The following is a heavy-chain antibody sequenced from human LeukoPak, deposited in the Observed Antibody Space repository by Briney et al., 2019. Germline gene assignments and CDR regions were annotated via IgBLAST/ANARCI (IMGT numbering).Heavy chain of an antibody. V-gene: IGHV4-30-2*01. Sequence: SQTLSLTCAVSGGSISSGGYSWSWIRQPPGKGLEWIGYIYHSGSTYYNPSLKSRVTISVDRSKNQFSLKLSSVTAADTAVYYCARLVTSSSLLDYYYYGMDVWGQGTTVTVSS. CDR3: ARLVTSSSLLDYYYYGMDV. D-gene: IGHD4-23*01. CDR1: GGSISSGGYS. CDR2: IYHSGST. J-gene: IGHJ6*02.